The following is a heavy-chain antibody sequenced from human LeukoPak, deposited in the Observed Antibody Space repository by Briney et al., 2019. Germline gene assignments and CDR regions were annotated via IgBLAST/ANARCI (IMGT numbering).Heavy chain of an antibody. J-gene: IGHJ4*02. Sequence: ASVKVSCKASGYTFTSYGISWVRQAPGRGLEWMGWISAYNGNTNYAQKLQGRVTMTTDTSTSTAYMELRSLRSDDTAVYYCARDQLRFLEWLATKGLRDYWGQGTLVTVSS. CDR1: GYTFTSYG. V-gene: IGHV1-18*01. CDR2: ISAYNGNT. D-gene: IGHD3-3*01. CDR3: ARDQLRFLEWLATKGLRDY.